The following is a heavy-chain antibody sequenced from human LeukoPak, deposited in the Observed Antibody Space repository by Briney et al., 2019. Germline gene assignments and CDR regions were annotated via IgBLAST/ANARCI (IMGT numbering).Heavy chain of an antibody. V-gene: IGHV4-34*01. CDR2: INHSGST. D-gene: IGHD1-1*01. J-gene: IGHJ4*02. CDR1: GGSFSGYY. Sequence: SETLSLTCAVYGGSFSGYYWSWIRQPPGKGLEWIGEINHSGSTNYNPSLKSRVTISVDTSKNQFSLKLSSVTAADTAVYYCARQLDFADYWGQGTLVTVSS. CDR3: ARQLDFADY.